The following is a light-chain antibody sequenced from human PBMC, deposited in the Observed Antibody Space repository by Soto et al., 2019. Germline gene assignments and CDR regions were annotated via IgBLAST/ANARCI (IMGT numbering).Light chain of an antibody. CDR3: TSFAGNNNWV. V-gene: IGLV2-8*01. Sequence: QSVLTQPPSASGSPGQSVTISCTGTSSDVGGYNYVSWYQQHPGKAPQLMNSEVSQPPSGVPHRFACSKSGNTASLTVSGLHAEEEADYCCTSFAGNNNWVFGGGTQVTVL. J-gene: IGLJ2*01. CDR1: SSDVGGYNY. CDR2: EVS.